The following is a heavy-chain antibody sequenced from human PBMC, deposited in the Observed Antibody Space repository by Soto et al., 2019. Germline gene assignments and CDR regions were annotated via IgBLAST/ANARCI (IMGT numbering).Heavy chain of an antibody. CDR3: AKCLGDFWSGYYKGPFDY. Sequence: SLRLSCAASGFTFSSYAMSWVRQAPGKGLEWVSAISGSGGSTYYADSVKGRFTISRDNSKNTLYLQMNSLRAEDTAVYYCAKCLGDFWSGYYKGPFDYWGQGTLVTVSS. J-gene: IGHJ4*02. V-gene: IGHV3-23*01. CDR1: GFTFSSYA. CDR2: ISGSGGST. D-gene: IGHD3-3*01.